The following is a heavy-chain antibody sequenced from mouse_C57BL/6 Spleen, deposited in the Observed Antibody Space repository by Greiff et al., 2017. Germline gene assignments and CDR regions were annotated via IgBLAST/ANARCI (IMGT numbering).Heavy chain of an antibody. J-gene: IGHJ3*01. V-gene: IGHV5-4*01. D-gene: IGHD1-1*01. CDR3: AREGYYGSSYVTY. Sequence: DVMLVESGGGLVKPGGSLKLSCAASGFTFSSYAMSWDRQTPEKRLEWVATISDGGSYTYYPDNVKGRFAISRDNAKNNLYLQMSHLKSEDTAMYYCAREGYYGSSYVTYWGQGTLVTVSA. CDR1: GFTFSSYA. CDR2: ISDGGSYT.